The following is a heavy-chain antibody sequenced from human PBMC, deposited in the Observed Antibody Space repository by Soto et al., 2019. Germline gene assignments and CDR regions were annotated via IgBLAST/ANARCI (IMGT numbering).Heavy chain of an antibody. Sequence: GGSLRLSCAASGFTFSSYAMSWVRQAPGKGLEWVSAISGSGGSTYYADSVKGRFTISRDNSKNTLYLQMNSLRAEDTAVYYCASLLPPEPDDFWEYCGGDCYAQFNWGQGTLDTVSS. CDR1: GFTFSSYA. V-gene: IGHV3-23*01. J-gene: IGHJ4*02. CDR2: ISGSGGST. D-gene: IGHD2-21*01. CDR3: ASLLPPEPDDFWEYCGGDCYAQFN.